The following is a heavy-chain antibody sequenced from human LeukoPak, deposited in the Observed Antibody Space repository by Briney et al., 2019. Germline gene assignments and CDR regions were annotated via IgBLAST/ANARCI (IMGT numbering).Heavy chain of an antibody. CDR2: ISGSGGST. D-gene: IGHD1-26*01. CDR1: GFTFSSYS. V-gene: IGHV3-23*01. J-gene: IGHJ6*03. Sequence: GGSLRLSCAASGFTFSSYSMSWVRQAPGKGLEWVSAISGSGGSTYYADSVKGRFTISRDNSKDTLYLQMNSLRAEDTAVYYCAKSGLLGYYYYYYMDVWGKGTTVAVSS. CDR3: AKSGLLGYYYYYYMDV.